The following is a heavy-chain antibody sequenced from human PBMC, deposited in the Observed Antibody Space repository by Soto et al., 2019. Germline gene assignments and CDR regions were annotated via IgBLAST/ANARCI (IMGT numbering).Heavy chain of an antibody. J-gene: IGHJ3*02. Sequence: EVQLFESGGGLVQPGGSLRLSWAASGFTFRKFAMSWLRQAPGKGLALVAGVSGSGGSTYYADSVKGRFTISRDTSKTALYLEMYSLRDDDTAISYCAKEGLSLTEHSTFDAPFDIWGQGTMVTVSS. V-gene: IGHV3-23*01. CDR3: AKEGLSLTEHSTFDAPFDI. D-gene: IGHD3-16*02. CDR2: VSGSGGST. CDR1: GFTFRKFA.